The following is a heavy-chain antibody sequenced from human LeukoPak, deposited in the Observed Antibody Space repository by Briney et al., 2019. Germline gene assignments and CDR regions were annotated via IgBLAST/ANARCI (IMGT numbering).Heavy chain of an antibody. CDR1: GFTVSSNY. CDR3: ARSGYTRFDY. V-gene: IGHV3-23*01. D-gene: IGHD5-24*01. J-gene: IGHJ4*02. Sequence: GGSLRLSCAASGFTVSSNYMSWVRQAPGKGLEWVSSFSGSGGDTYYADSVKGRFTISRDNSKNTLYLQMNSLRAEDTAVYYCARSGYTRFDYWGQGTLVTVSS. CDR2: FSGSGGDT.